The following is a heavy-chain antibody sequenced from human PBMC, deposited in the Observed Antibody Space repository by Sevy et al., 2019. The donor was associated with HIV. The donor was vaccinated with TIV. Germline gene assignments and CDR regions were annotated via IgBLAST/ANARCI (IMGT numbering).Heavy chain of an antibody. V-gene: IGHV3-15*07. CDR3: TARNFDF. Sequence: GGSLRLSCAASGLTLSYAWMNWVRRAPGKGLEWVGHIKSESDGGPTDFATPVKGRFIISRDDSKNTLYLQMNSLKTGDTALYYCTARNFDFWGRGTLVTVSS. CDR2: IKSESDGGPT. J-gene: IGHJ4*02. CDR1: GLTLSYAW.